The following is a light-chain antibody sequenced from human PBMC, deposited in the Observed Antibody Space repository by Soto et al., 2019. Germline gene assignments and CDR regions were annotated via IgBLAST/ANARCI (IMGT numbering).Light chain of an antibody. CDR1: SSDVGGYNS. CDR2: EVN. J-gene: IGLJ2*01. V-gene: IGLV2-8*01. Sequence: QSALTQPPSASGSPGQSVTISCTGTSSDVGGYNSVSWYQQHPGKAPKLIIYEVNKRPSGVPDRFSASKSDNTASLTVSGLQAEDEADYYCSSYAGSKNLVFGGGTKLTVL. CDR3: SSYAGSKNLV.